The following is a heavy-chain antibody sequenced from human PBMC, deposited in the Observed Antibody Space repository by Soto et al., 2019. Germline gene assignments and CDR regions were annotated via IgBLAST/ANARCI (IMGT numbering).Heavy chain of an antibody. D-gene: IGHD5-12*01. CDR1: GYTFFTYD. CDR2: ISTYSGDT. CDR3: ARHHGPTTSENGFDP. V-gene: IGHV1-18*01. J-gene: IGHJ5*02. Sequence: QVHLVQSGVEVKTPGASVKVSCQASGYTFFTYDISWVRQAPGQGLEWMGWISTYSGDTKYAQKFQGRATMTTDTSTTTDYLELRSMRSDDTAVYYCARHHGPTTSENGFDPWGQGTLVTVSS.